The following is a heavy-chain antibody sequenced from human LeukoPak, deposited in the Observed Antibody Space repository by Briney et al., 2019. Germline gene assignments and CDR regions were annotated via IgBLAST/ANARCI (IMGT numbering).Heavy chain of an antibody. V-gene: IGHV3-30-3*01. CDR2: ISYDGSNK. CDR3: AQGWYYDSSGPPDY. CDR1: GFTFSSYA. D-gene: IGHD3-22*01. Sequence: GGSLRLSCAASGFTFSSYAMHWVRQAPGKGLEWVAVISYDGSNKYYADSVKGRFTISRDNSKNTLYLQMNSLRAEDTAVYYCAQGWYYDSSGPPDYWGQGTLVTVSS. J-gene: IGHJ4*02.